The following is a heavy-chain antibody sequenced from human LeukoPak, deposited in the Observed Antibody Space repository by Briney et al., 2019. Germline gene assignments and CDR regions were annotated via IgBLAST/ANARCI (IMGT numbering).Heavy chain of an antibody. CDR1: GGSISSSSYY. CDR3: ARRDRVGAFDI. CDR2: IYYSGST. J-gene: IGHJ3*02. V-gene: IGHV4-39*01. Sequence: SETLSLTCTVSGGSISSSSYYWGWIRQPPGKGLEWIGSIYYSGSTYYNPSLKSRVTISVDTSKNQFSLKLSSVTAADTAVYYCARRDRVGAFDIWDQGTMVTVSS. D-gene: IGHD3-22*01.